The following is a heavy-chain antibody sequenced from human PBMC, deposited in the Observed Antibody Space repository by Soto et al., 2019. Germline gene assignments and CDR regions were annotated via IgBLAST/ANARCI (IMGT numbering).Heavy chain of an antibody. CDR1: GDSVSSNSAA. CDR2: TYYRSKWYN. CDR3: AREGVALFGVVTTFDY. V-gene: IGHV6-1*01. Sequence: PSQTLSLTCVISGDSVSSNSAAWNWIRQSPSRGLEWLGRTYYRSKWYNDYAVSVISRITINADTSKNHFSLQLNSVTPEDTAVYYCAREGVALFGVVTTFDYWGQGTLVSVSS. J-gene: IGHJ4*02. D-gene: IGHD3-3*01.